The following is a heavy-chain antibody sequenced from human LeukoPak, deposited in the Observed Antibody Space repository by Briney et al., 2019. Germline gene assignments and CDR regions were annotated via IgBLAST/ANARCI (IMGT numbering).Heavy chain of an antibody. J-gene: IGHJ4*02. CDR3: ARNGDFGDYLDY. CDR2: IKQDGSEK. Sequence: GGSLRLSCAASGFTFSSYGLYWVRQAPGKGLEWVANIKQDGSEKYYVDSVKGRFTISRDNAKNSLYLQMNSLRAEDAAVFYCARNGDFGDYLDYWGQGTLVTVSS. D-gene: IGHD4-17*01. V-gene: IGHV3-7*03. CDR1: GFTFSSYG.